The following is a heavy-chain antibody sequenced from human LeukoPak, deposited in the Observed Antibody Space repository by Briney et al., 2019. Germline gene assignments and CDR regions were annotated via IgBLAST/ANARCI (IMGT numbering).Heavy chain of an antibody. CDR2: IYYSGST. Sequence: SQTLSLTCTVSGGSISSGGYYWSWIRQHPGKGLEWIGYIYYSGSTYYNPSLKSRVTISVDTSKNQFSLKLSSVTAADTAVYYCARDRAPSGYSSGWYIKDYYYYGMDVWGQGTTVTVSS. CDR3: ARDRAPSGYSSGWYIKDYYYYGMDV. D-gene: IGHD6-19*01. J-gene: IGHJ6*02. CDR1: GGSISSGGYY. V-gene: IGHV4-31*03.